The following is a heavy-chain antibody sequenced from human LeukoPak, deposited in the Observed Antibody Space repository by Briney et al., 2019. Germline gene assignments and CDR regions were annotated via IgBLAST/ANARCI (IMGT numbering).Heavy chain of an antibody. CDR3: AKGFTVVGATTDAFDI. CDR2: ISWNSGSI. V-gene: IGHV3-9*01. CDR1: GFTFDDYA. J-gene: IGHJ3*02. Sequence: PGGSLRLSCAASGFTFDDYAMHWVRQAPGKGLEWVSGISWNSGSIGYADSAKGRFTISRDNAKTSLHLQMNSLRAEDTALYYCAKGFTVVGATTDAFDIWGQGTMVTVSS. D-gene: IGHD1-26*01.